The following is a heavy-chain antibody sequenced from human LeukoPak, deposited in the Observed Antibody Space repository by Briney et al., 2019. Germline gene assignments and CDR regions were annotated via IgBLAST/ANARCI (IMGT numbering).Heavy chain of an antibody. V-gene: IGHV3-49*03. CDR3: TRVDYGGAPRRNY. J-gene: IGHJ4*02. D-gene: IGHD4-23*01. Sequence: GGSLRLSCTASGFTFGDYALSWFRQAPGKGLERVSFIRSKTYGGTTQYAASVKGRFNISRDDSKSIAYLQMNSLKIEDTAVYYCTRVDYGGAPRRNYWGQGTLVTVSS. CDR1: GFTFGDYA. CDR2: IRSKTYGGTT.